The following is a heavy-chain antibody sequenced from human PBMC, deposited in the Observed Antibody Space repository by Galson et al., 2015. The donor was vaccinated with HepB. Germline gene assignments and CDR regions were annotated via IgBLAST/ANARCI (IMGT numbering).Heavy chain of an antibody. CDR1: GFTFSGSA. CDR2: IRGKANNYAT. Sequence: SLRLSCAASGFTFSGSAIHWVRQASGKGPEWVGRIRGKANNYATSYVPSLKGRFTISRYDSKNMAYLHMKSLKTEDTAVYYCTRLGDFSGYSSRWGQGTLVTVSS. V-gene: IGHV3-73*01. J-gene: IGHJ4*02. D-gene: IGHD2-2*03. CDR3: TRLGDFSGYSSR.